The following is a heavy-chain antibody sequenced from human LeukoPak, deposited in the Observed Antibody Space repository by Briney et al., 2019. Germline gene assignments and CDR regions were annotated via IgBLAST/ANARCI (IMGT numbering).Heavy chain of an antibody. CDR1: GFPFDNYA. V-gene: IGHV3-23*01. Sequence: PGGSLRLSCAASGFPFDNYAMSWVRQAPGKGLEWVSLISARGDDTFYAGSVKGRYTISRDNSRNTLYLQMNGLRAEDTAVYYCAREGEVAGTWIGAFDIWGQGTMVTVSS. CDR3: AREGEVAGTWIGAFDI. CDR2: ISARGDDT. J-gene: IGHJ3*02. D-gene: IGHD6-19*01.